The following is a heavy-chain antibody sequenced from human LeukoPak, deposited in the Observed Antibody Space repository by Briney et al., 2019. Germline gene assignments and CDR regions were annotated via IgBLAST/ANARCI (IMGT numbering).Heavy chain of an antibody. V-gene: IGHV1-18*01. CDR3: ARDFNPYDSSGYYGRPFDY. CDR1: GYTFTSYG. Sequence: WASVKVSCKASGYTFTSYGISWVRQAPGQGLEWKGWISAYNGNTNYAQKLQGRVTMTTDTSTSTAYMELRSLRSDDTAVYYCARDFNPYDSSGYYGRPFDYWGQGTLVTVSS. CDR2: ISAYNGNT. J-gene: IGHJ4*02. D-gene: IGHD3-22*01.